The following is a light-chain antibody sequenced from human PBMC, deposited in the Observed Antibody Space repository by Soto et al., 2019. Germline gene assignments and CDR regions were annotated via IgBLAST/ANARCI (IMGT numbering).Light chain of an antibody. CDR3: MQALQTPLSIT. Sequence: VMTQTPLSLSVSPGQPASISCKSSRRLLXIAGETCLFWYLQKPGQSPQLLIYEVSTRVSGVPDRFSGSGSGTDFTLEISRVETDDVGIYYCMQALQTPLSITFGQGTRLEIK. CDR1: RRLLXIAGETC. J-gene: IGKJ5*01. CDR2: EVS. V-gene: IGKV2-29*03.